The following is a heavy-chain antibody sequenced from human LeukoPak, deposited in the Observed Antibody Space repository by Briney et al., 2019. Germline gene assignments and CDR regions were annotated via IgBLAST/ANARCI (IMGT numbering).Heavy chain of an antibody. CDR2: ISWNSGSI. J-gene: IGHJ5*02. V-gene: IGHV3-9*03. CDR1: GFPFDAYV. CDR3: ARGYYYDSSSTYNWFDP. D-gene: IGHD3-22*01. Sequence: GRSLRLSSAASGFPFDAYVMHWVRQAPGKGLEWVSGISWNSGSIGYADSVKGRFTISRDNAKNSLYLQMNSLRAEDMALYYCARGYYYDSSSTYNWFDPWGQGTLVTVSS.